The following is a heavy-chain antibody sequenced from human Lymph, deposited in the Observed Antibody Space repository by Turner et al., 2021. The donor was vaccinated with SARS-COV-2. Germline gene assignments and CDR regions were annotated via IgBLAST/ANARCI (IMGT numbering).Heavy chain of an antibody. V-gene: IGHV3-53*02. J-gene: IGHJ6*02. CDR2: IYSGGST. D-gene: IGHD1-1*01. CDR3: ARDLQLYGMDV. Sequence: VQLVETGGGLIQPGGSLRLSGAASGFTVSSNYMTWVRQAPGKGLEWVSLIYSGGSTYYADSVKGRFTISRDNSKNTLYLQMNSLRAEDTAIYYCARDLQLYGMDVWGQGTTVTVSS. CDR1: GFTVSSNY.